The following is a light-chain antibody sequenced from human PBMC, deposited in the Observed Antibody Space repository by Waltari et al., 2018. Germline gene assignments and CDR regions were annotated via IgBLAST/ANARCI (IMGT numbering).Light chain of an antibody. V-gene: IGKV1-12*01. CDR2: GTS. J-gene: IGKJ3*01. CDR3: QQGNSFPIT. Sequence: TCPASQYIGHRLAWYQQKPVKAPNLLCYGTSSLQTGVPSRFSSSRSWTEFTLTISSLQPEDFGTYYCQQGNSFPITFGPGTKVEIK. CDR1: QYIGHR.